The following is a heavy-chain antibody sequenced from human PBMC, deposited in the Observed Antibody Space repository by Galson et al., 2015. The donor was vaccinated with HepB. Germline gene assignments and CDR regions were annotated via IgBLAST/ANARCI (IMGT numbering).Heavy chain of an antibody. D-gene: IGHD2-21*02. CDR2: INTNTGNP. Sequence: SVKVSCKASGYTFTSYAMNWVRQAPGQGLEWMGWINTNTGNPTYAQGFTGRFVFSLDTSVSTAYLQISSLKAEDTAVYYCARDCGGDCYPPWEAFDIWGQGTMVTVSS. J-gene: IGHJ3*02. CDR3: ARDCGGDCYPPWEAFDI. CDR1: GYTFTSYA. V-gene: IGHV7-4-1*02.